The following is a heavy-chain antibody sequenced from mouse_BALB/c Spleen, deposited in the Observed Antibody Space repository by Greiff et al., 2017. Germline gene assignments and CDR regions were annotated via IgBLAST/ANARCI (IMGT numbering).Heavy chain of an antibody. D-gene: IGHD2-1*01. CDR1: GYTFTSYW. Sequence: VQLQQSGTVLARPGASVKMSCKASGYTFTSYWMHWVKQRPGQGLEWIGAIYPGNSDTSYNQKFKGKAKLTAVTSTSTAYMELSSLTNEDSAVYYCTSGGNSKDYYAMDDWGQGTSVTVSS. J-gene: IGHJ4*01. CDR3: TSGGNSKDYYAMDD. V-gene: IGHV1-5*01. CDR2: IYPGNSDT.